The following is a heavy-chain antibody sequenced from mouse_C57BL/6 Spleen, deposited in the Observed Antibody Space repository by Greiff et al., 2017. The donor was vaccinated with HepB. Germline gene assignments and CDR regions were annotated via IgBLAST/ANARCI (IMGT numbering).Heavy chain of an antibody. D-gene: IGHD2-4*01. CDR1: GYTFTSYT. V-gene: IGHV1-4*01. CDR3: ARGDDYDEGAFDY. J-gene: IGHJ2*01. Sequence: QVQLQQSGAELARPGASVKMSCKASGYTFTSYTMHWVKQRPRQGLEWIGYINPSSGYTKYNQKFKDKATLTADKSSSTAYMQLSSLTSEDSAVYYCARGDDYDEGAFDYWGQGTTLTVSS. CDR2: INPSSGYT.